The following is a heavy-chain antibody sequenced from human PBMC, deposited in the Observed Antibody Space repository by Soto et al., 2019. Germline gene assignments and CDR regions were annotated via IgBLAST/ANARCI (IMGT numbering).Heavy chain of an antibody. D-gene: IGHD6-19*01. CDR2: ISGSGGST. V-gene: IGHV3-23*01. CDR1: GFTFSSYA. CDR3: AKEGLYSSGWYNWFDP. Sequence: VGSLRLSCAASGFTFSSYAMSWVRQAPGKGLEWVSAISGSGGSTYYADSVKGRFTISRDNSKNTLYLQMNSLRAEDTAVYYCAKEGLYSSGWYNWFDPWGQGTLVTVSS. J-gene: IGHJ5*02.